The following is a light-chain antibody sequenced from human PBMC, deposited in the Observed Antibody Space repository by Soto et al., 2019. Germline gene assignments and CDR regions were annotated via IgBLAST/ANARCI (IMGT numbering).Light chain of an antibody. CDR2: VNSDGSH. Sequence: QLVLTQSPSASASLRASVKLTCTLSSGHKKYAIAWHQQQPQKGPRYLMNVNSDGSHSKGDGIHDRFSGSSSGTERYLIISSLQSEDEADYYCQTWGTGFRVFGGGTKLTVL. V-gene: IGLV4-69*01. CDR1: SGHKKYA. J-gene: IGLJ3*02. CDR3: QTWGTGFRV.